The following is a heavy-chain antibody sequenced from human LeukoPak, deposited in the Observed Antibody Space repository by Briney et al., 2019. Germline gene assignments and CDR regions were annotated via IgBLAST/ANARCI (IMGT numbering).Heavy chain of an antibody. D-gene: IGHD1-20*01. Sequence: GGSLRLSCAASGFTVSSNYMSWVRQAPGKGLEWVSVIYSGGSTYYADSVKGRFTISRDNAKNSLYLQMNSLRAEDTALYYCARDITGTTGPAFDYWGQGTLVTVSS. J-gene: IGHJ4*02. CDR2: IYSGGST. V-gene: IGHV3-53*01. CDR1: GFTVSSNY. CDR3: ARDITGTTGPAFDY.